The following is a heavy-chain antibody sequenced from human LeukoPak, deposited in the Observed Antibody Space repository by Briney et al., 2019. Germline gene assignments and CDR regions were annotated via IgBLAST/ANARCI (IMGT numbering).Heavy chain of an antibody. CDR1: GFTFSDYA. CDR3: AKAGIGADGAGFLCEY. D-gene: IGHD1-1*01. J-gene: IGHJ4*02. V-gene: IGHV3-23*01. CDR2: ASYYVGKQ. Sequence: GGSLTLSCAASGFTFSDYAMSWVRQAPGKGLEWVSTASYYVGKQYHADSVRGRFTVSRDNSRNTVSLQMSSLRVEDTGSYYCAKAGIGADGAGFLCEYWGQGTLVTVSS.